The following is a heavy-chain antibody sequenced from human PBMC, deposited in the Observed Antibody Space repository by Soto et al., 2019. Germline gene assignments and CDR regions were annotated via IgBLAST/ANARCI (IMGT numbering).Heavy chain of an antibody. CDR3: ASIRAHYFDN. J-gene: IGHJ4*02. CDR1: GASISSGDDY. Sequence: HVQLQESGPGLVKPSQTLSLTCTVSGASISSGDDYWSWIRQSPGRGLEWLGFVFYDGSTYYNPSLKSRLTISVDTSKNQFSLSLSSVTAADTAVYYFASIRAHYFDNWGQGTLVTVSS. CDR2: VFYDGST. V-gene: IGHV4-30-4*01.